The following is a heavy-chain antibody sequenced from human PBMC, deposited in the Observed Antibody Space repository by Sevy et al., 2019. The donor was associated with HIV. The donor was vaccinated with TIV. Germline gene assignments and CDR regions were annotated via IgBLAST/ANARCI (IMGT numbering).Heavy chain of an antibody. Sequence: GGSLRLSCAASGFAFTNYFAMHWVRQAPGKGLEWVALISFDGSDKYYADSVKGRFTISRDNLKNTLFLQMNRLTTEDTAVYYCARPRANYVDHYFFFAMDVWGQGTTVTVSS. CDR2: ISFDGSDK. D-gene: IGHD4-17*01. CDR3: ARPRANYVDHYFFFAMDV. V-gene: IGHV3-30-3*01. J-gene: IGHJ6*02. CDR1: GFAFTNYFA.